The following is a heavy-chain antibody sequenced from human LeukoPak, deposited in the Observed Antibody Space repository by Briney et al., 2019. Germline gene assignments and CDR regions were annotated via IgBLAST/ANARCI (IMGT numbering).Heavy chain of an antibody. V-gene: IGHV3-73*01. J-gene: IGHJ4*02. CDR1: GFTFSGSA. CDR2: IRSKANTYAT. Sequence: GGSLRLSCAASGFTFSGSAMHWVRQASGQGLEWVGRIRSKANTYATAYAASVKGRFTISRDDSKNTAYLPMNSLKTEDTAVYYCGFKVGATDYWGQGTLVTVSS. D-gene: IGHD1-26*01. CDR3: GFKVGATDY.